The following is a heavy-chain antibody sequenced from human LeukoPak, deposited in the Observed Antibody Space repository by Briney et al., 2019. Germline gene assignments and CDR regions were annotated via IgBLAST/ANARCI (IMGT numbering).Heavy chain of an antibody. D-gene: IGHD2/OR15-2a*01. CDR2: IYYTGST. CDR3: AKYGSPYYFDL. CDR1: GGSISSYY. J-gene: IGHJ2*01. V-gene: IGHV4-59*01. Sequence: PSETLSLTCTVSGGSISSYYWSWIRQPPGKGLEWIGYIYYTGSTNSNPSLKSRVTISLDTSKNQFSLKLTSVTAADTAVYYCAKYGSPYYFDLWGRGALVTVS.